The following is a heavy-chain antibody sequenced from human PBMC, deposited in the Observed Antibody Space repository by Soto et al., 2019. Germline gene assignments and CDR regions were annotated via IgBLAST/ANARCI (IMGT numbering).Heavy chain of an antibody. CDR2: ISGSGGST. CDR1: GFTFSSYA. Sequence: PGGSLRLSCAASGFTFSSYAMSWVRQAPGKGLEWVSAISGSGGSTYYADSVKGRFTISRDNSKNTLYLQMNSLRAEDTAVYYCAKDSGLTGYYYDSSGYYGYWGQGTLVTAPQ. V-gene: IGHV3-23*01. CDR3: AKDSGLTGYYYDSSGYYGY. J-gene: IGHJ4*02. D-gene: IGHD3-22*01.